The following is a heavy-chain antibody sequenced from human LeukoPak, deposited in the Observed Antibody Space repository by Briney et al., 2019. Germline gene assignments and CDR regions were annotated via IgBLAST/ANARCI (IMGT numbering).Heavy chain of an antibody. D-gene: IGHD1-26*01. CDR2: IYSGGST. J-gene: IGHJ4*02. V-gene: IGHV3-53*01. CDR1: GFTVSSNY. Sequence: GGSLRLSCAVSGFTVSSNYMSWVRQAPGKGLEWVSLIYSGGSTYYADSVKGRFTVSRDNSKNMLDLQMNGLRAEDTAVYYCARSVGATMRKNLYFDYWGQGTLVTVSS. CDR3: ARSVGATMRKNLYFDY.